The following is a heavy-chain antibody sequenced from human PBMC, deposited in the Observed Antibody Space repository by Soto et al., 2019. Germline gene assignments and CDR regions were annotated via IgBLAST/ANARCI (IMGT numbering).Heavy chain of an antibody. J-gene: IGHJ4*02. Sequence: SQTLSLTCVGSGDTVSSNSVAWNWVRQSPSRGLEWLGRTYYRSRWYSDYAVSVRSRIDINADTSKNQVSLQLNSVTPDDTAVYYCARGVAGSGFDLWGQGTLVTVSS. CDR3: ARGVAGSGFDL. V-gene: IGHV6-1*01. CDR2: TYYRSRWYS. D-gene: IGHD6-19*01. CDR1: GDTVSSNSVA.